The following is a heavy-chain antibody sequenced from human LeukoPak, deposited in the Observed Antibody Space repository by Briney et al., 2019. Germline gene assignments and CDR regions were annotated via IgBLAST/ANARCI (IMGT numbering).Heavy chain of an antibody. Sequence: PGGSLRLSCAASGFTFSSYWMSWVRQAPGKGLEWVANIKQDGSEKYYVDSVKGRFTISRDNAKNSLYLQMNSLRAEDTAVYYCARDQGIAAAENDAFDIWGQGTMVTVSS. V-gene: IGHV3-7*01. CDR1: GFTFSSYW. D-gene: IGHD6-13*01. J-gene: IGHJ3*02. CDR3: ARDQGIAAAENDAFDI. CDR2: IKQDGSEK.